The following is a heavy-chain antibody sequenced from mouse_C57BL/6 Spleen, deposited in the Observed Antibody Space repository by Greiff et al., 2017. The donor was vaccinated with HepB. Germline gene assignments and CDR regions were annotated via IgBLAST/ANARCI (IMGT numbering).Heavy chain of an antibody. Sequence: QVQLQQSGAELVRPGTSVKVSCKASGYAFTNYLIEWVKQRPGQGLEWIGVINPGSGGTNYNEKFKGKATLTADKSASTAYMQLSSLTSEDSAVYFCARGTTVVATPYDLDYWGQGTTLTVSS. CDR2: INPGSGGT. D-gene: IGHD1-1*01. J-gene: IGHJ2*01. CDR1: GYAFTNYL. V-gene: IGHV1-54*01. CDR3: ARGTTVVATPYDLDY.